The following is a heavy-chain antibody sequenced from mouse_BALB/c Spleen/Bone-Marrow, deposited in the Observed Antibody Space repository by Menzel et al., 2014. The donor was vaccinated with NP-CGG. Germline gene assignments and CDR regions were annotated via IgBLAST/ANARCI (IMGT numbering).Heavy chain of an antibody. CDR2: IDPANGNT. Sequence: VQLQQSGAELVKPGASVKLSCTASGFNIKDTYMHWVKQRPEQGLEWIGRIDPANGNTKYDPKFQGKATITADTSSNTAYRQLSNLTSVDSAVNYGARYNEHYAMDYWGQGTSVTVSS. J-gene: IGHJ4*01. CDR3: ARYNEHYAMDY. V-gene: IGHV14-3*02. CDR1: GFNIKDTY.